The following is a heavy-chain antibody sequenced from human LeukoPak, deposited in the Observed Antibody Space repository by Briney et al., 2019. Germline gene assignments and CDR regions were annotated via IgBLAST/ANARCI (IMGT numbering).Heavy chain of an antibody. Sequence: SETLSLTCTVSGGSISNYHWSWIRQPAGKGLEWIGQIHTSGSTNYNPPLKSRVSMSIDTTEDQVSLTIRSVTAADTAFYYCARRDTSSGWSFDYWGQGTLVTVSS. CDR2: IHTSGST. D-gene: IGHD6-19*01. J-gene: IGHJ4*02. CDR1: GGSISNYH. CDR3: ARRDTSSGWSFDY. V-gene: IGHV4-4*07.